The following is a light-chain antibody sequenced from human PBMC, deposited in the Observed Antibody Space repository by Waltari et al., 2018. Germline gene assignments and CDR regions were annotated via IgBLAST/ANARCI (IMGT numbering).Light chain of an antibody. CDR3: SMYMGSGVWV. J-gene: IGLJ3*02. CDR2: KGI. Sequence: QTVVTQEPSLLVSPGGTVTLTCALSSGSVSSTSYPTWYQQTPGQPPRTLVYKGIRRSSGVPDCFSGSILGNTAALTITGAQADDESDYYCSMYMGSGVWVFGGGTKLTVL. V-gene: IGLV8-61*02. CDR1: SGSVSSTSY.